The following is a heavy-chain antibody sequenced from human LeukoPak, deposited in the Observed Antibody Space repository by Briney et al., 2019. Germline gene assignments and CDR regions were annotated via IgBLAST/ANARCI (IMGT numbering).Heavy chain of an antibody. D-gene: IGHD3-10*01. CDR3: ATRYASGPIADY. CDR1: GFTFSSYA. J-gene: IGHJ4*02. V-gene: IGHV3-9*01. Sequence: PGGSLRLSCAASGFTFSSYAMHWVRQAPGKGLEWVSGITWNGGTIDYADSVKGRFTISRDNAKNSLCLQMNSLRAEDTALYCCATRYASGPIADYWGQGTLVTVSS. CDR2: ITWNGGTI.